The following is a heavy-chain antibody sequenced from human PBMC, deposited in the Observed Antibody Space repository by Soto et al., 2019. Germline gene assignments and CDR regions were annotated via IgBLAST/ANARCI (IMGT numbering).Heavy chain of an antibody. CDR3: ATDSGSGPFDY. D-gene: IGHD2-15*01. CDR1: GFTFRTYG. Sequence: GGSLRLSCAASGFTFRTYGMHWVRQAPGKGLEWVAVIWSDGSNKYYADSVKGRVTISRDNSKNTLFLEMNSLRAEDTAVYYCATDSGSGPFDYWGQGTLVTVSS. V-gene: IGHV3-33*01. J-gene: IGHJ4*02. CDR2: IWSDGSNK.